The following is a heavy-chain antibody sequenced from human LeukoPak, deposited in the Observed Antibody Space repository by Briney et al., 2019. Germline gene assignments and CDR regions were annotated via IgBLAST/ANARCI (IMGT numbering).Heavy chain of an antibody. CDR3: ASHYYGSGSYDY. D-gene: IGHD3-10*01. Sequence: PSETLSLTCTVSGGSISSYYWSWIRQPPGKGLERIGYIYYSGSTNYNPSLKSRVTISVDTSKNQFSLKLSSVTAADTAVYYCASHYYGSGSYDYWGQGTLVTVSS. J-gene: IGHJ4*02. CDR1: GGSISSYY. CDR2: IYYSGST. V-gene: IGHV4-59*08.